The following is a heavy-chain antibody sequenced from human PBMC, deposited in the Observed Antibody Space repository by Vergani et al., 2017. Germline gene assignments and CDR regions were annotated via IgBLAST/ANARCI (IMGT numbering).Heavy chain of an antibody. CDR1: GFTFNQYG. Sequence: QVQLVESGGGVVQPGRSLRLSCAASGFTFNQYGMHWVRQAPGKGLERVAVTWYDGNNKQYADSVKGRFTISRDNSKSTMYLQMNSLRDEDTGVYYCAGDLRLLYNRFDPWGQGTLVTVSS. V-gene: IGHV3-33*01. D-gene: IGHD1-14*01. CDR2: TWYDGNNK. CDR3: AGDLRLLYNRFDP. J-gene: IGHJ5*02.